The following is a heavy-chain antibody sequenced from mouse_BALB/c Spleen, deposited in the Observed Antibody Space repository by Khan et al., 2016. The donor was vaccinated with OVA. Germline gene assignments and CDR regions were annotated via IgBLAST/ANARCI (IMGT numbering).Heavy chain of an antibody. CDR3: ARDYYGNGYFDD. D-gene: IGHD1-2*01. CDR1: GYSFTSGYS. CDR2: IHYSGST. J-gene: IGHJ1*01. V-gene: IGHV3-1*02. Sequence: QLEESGPDLVKPSQSLSLTCTVTGYSFTSGYSWHWIRQFPGNKLQWMGYIHYSGSTNFTPSLKSRLSINRDTSKNQFFLQLNSVTTEDTATYYCARDYYGNGYFDDWGAGTTVTVSS.